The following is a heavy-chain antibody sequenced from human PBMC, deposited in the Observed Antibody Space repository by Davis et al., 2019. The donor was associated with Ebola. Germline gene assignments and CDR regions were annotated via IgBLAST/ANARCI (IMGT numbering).Heavy chain of an antibody. D-gene: IGHD3-16*01. CDR1: GGSISSGGYY. J-gene: IGHJ6*02. Sequence: PSETLSLTCTVSGGSISSGGYYWSWIRQHPGKGLEWIGYIYYSGSTYYNPSLKSRVTISVDTSKNQFSLKLSSVTAADTAVYYCAREYGGTDYYGMDVWGQGTTVTVSS. CDR2: IYYSGST. CDR3: AREYGGTDYYGMDV. V-gene: IGHV4-31*03.